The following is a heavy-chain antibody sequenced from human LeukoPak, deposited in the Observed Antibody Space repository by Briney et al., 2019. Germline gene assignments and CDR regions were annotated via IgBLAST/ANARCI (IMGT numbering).Heavy chain of an antibody. D-gene: IGHD6-13*01. CDR2: ISAYNGNT. Sequence: GASVKVSCKTSGGTFSSYGISWVRQAPGQGLEWMGWISAYNGNTNYAQKLQDRVTMTTDTSTSTAYMELRSLRSDDTAVYYCARALSIAAAVPVDYWGQGTLVTVSS. CDR3: ARALSIAAAVPVDY. J-gene: IGHJ4*02. V-gene: IGHV1-18*01. CDR1: GGTFSSYG.